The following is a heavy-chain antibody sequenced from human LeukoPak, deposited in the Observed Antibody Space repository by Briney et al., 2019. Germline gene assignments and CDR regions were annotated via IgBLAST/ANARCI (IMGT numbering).Heavy chain of an antibody. CDR3: AREATWGQWYFDH. V-gene: IGHV3-30*03. D-gene: IGHD6-19*01. CDR2: IASDGGAK. J-gene: IGHJ4*02. Sequence: GGSLRLSCVASGFSFSNHGMHWVRQARGKGLEWVSVIASDGGAKFYADSVKGRFTLSRDNSKNMFFLQMNFLTVEDTAIYYCAREATWGQWYFDHWGQGTPVTVSS. CDR1: GFSFSNHG.